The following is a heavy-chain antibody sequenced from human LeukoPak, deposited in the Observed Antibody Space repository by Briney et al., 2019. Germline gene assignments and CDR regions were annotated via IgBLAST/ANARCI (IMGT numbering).Heavy chain of an antibody. J-gene: IGHJ5*02. D-gene: IGHD1-26*01. CDR1: GYTFTGYY. CDR2: INPNSGGT. V-gene: IGHV1-2*02. CDR3: ARDNSVGDTAWWFDP. Sequence: ASVKVSCKASGYTFTGYYMHWVRQAPGQGLEWMGWINPNSGGTNYAQKFQGRVTMTRDTSISTAYMELSRLRSDDTAVYYCARDNSVGDTAWWFDPWGQGTLVTVSS.